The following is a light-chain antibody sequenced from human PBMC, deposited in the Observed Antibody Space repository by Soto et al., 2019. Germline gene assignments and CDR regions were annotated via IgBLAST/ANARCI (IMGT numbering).Light chain of an antibody. Sequence: EIVLTQSPATLSLSPGERATLSCRASQSVGSYLAWYQQKPGQAPRLLIYDASSRATGIPARFSGSGSGTDFTLTISSREPEDFAVYFWQQRSDWPPLTFGQGTRLEIK. V-gene: IGKV3-11*01. J-gene: IGKJ5*01. CDR3: QQRSDWPPLT. CDR1: QSVGSY. CDR2: DAS.